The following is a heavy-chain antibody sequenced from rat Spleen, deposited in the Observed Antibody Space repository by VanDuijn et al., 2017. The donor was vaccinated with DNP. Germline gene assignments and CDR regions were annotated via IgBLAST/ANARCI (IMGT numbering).Heavy chain of an antibody. CDR3: ARQDPFDY. J-gene: IGHJ2*01. Sequence: EVQLVESGGGLVQPGRSLKLSCAASGFTFSNYGMAWVRQAPTKGLEWVASISGGNTNTYYVDSVKGRFTISRDNAKSTLYLQMDSLRSEDTATYYCARQDPFDYWGQGVMVTVSS. CDR1: GFTFSNYG. V-gene: IGHV5-29*01. CDR2: ISGGNTNT.